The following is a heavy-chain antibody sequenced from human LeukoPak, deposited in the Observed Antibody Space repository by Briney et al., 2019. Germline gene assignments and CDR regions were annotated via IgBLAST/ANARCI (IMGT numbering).Heavy chain of an antibody. Sequence: SQTLSLTYTVSGGSISSGDFYWTWIRQNPGKGLEWIGYTHYSGSTYYNPSLKSRVTISVDTSKNQFSLKLSSVAAADTAVYYCAREVNWNSATLFFDCWGQGTLVTVSS. CDR2: THYSGST. V-gene: IGHV4-31*03. CDR1: GGSISSGDFY. D-gene: IGHD1-7*01. J-gene: IGHJ4*02. CDR3: AREVNWNSATLFFDC.